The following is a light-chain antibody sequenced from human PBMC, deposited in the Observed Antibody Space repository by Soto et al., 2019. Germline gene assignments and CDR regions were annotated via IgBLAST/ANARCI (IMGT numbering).Light chain of an antibody. V-gene: IGKV3-11*01. Sequence: EIVLTQSPATLSLSPGERATLSCRASQSVSSYLAWYQQKPGQAPRLLIYDASNRATGIPARFSGSGSGTDFTLTLSSLETEDFAVYYCQQRSTWPITFGQGTRLEIK. CDR1: QSVSSY. CDR3: QQRSTWPIT. J-gene: IGKJ5*01. CDR2: DAS.